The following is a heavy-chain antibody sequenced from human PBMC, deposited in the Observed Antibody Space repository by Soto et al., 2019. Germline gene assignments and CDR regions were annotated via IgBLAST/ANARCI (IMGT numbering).Heavy chain of an antibody. D-gene: IGHD3-10*01. V-gene: IGHV4-59*08. J-gene: IGHJ4*02. CDR2: INHSGST. CDR3: ARHNYGSGSTYFDY. Sequence: SATLSLTCTVSGGSISRYYWSWIRQPPGKGLEWIGCINHSGSTNFNPSLKSRVTMSVDTSKNQFSLKLNSMTAADTAVYYCARHNYGSGSTYFDYWGQGTLVTVSS. CDR1: GGSISRYY.